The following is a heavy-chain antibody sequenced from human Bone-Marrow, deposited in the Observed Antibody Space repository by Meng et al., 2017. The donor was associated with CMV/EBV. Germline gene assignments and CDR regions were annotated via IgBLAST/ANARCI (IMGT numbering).Heavy chain of an antibody. CDR3: ARVLRFLDGYYYYGMDV. CDR1: GFTFSSYS. D-gene: IGHD3-3*01. J-gene: IGHJ6*02. Sequence: GGSLRLSCAASGFTFSSYSMNWVRQAPGKGLEWVSYISSSGSTIYYADSVKGRFTISRDNAKNSLYLQMNSLRAEDTAVYYCARVLRFLDGYYYYGMDVWGQGTTVTVSS. CDR2: ISSSGSTI. V-gene: IGHV3-48*04.